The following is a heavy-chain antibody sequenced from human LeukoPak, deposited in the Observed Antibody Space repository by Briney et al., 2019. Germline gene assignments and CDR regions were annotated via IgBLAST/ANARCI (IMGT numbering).Heavy chain of an antibody. V-gene: IGHV1-69*06. CDR2: IAPISGTP. Sequence: SVKVSCKASGGTFTHYVISWVRQAPGQGLERMGGIAPISGTPMYAQRFQGRVTITADKSTNTAYMEMSSLTSEDTAVYFCARNYYDSSGLFDYWGQGTLVTVSS. D-gene: IGHD3-22*01. CDR1: GGTFTHYV. CDR3: ARNYYDSSGLFDY. J-gene: IGHJ4*02.